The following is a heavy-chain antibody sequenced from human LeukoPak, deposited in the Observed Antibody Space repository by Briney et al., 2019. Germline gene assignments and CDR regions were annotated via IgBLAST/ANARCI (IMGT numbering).Heavy chain of an antibody. D-gene: IGHD3-16*01. Sequence: GGSLRLSCAASGLTFSSCAMSWVRQAPGKGLEWVSTITVSGDRTYYTDSVKGRFTISRDNSKNTLYLQMSSLRAEDTAVYYCAKRHGGHYFEYWGQGTLVTVSS. V-gene: IGHV3-23*01. CDR3: AKRHGGHYFEY. J-gene: IGHJ4*02. CDR1: GLTFSSCA. CDR2: ITVSGDRT.